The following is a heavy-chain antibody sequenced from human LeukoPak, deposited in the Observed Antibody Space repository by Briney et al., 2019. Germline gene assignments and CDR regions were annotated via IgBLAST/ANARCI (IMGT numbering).Heavy chain of an antibody. Sequence: PSETLSLTCAVSGGSFSAYFWRWIRQPPGKGLEWIGDVGHSGSADYNPSLKSRVTISADPSKSQFSLKLTSVTAADTAVYYCATRGDCSDTSGNSYDALDIWGQGTMVTVSS. CDR2: VGHSGSA. D-gene: IGHD3-22*01. CDR1: GGSFSAYF. CDR3: ATRGDCSDTSGNSYDALDI. V-gene: IGHV4-34*01. J-gene: IGHJ3*02.